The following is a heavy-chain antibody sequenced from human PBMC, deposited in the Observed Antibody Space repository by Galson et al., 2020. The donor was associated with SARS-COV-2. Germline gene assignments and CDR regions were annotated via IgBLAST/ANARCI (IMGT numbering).Heavy chain of an antibody. CDR1: GGSISSGGYY. V-gene: IGHV4-31*03. Sequence: ETSETLSLTCTVSGGSISSGGYYWSWIHQHPGKGLEWIGSIYYSGSTYSNPSLKSRVTISVDTSKNQFSLKLSSVTAADTAVYYCARIISVGFFGVVNWFDPWGQGTLVTVSS. CDR2: IYYSGST. CDR3: ARIISVGFFGVVNWFDP. D-gene: IGHD3-3*01. J-gene: IGHJ5*02.